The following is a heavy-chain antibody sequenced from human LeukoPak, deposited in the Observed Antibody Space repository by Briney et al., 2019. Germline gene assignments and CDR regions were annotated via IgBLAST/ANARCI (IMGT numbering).Heavy chain of an antibody. CDR3: AKGFGYAIPYYFDY. J-gene: IGHJ4*02. D-gene: IGHD2-2*03. Sequence: GGSLRLSCAASGFTFSSYAMTWVRQAPGKGLEWVSAISGSGSSTNYADSVKGRFTISRDNSKNTLYLQMNSLRAEDTAVYYCAKGFGYAIPYYFDYWGQGTLVTVSS. V-gene: IGHV3-23*01. CDR1: GFTFSSYA. CDR2: ISGSGSST.